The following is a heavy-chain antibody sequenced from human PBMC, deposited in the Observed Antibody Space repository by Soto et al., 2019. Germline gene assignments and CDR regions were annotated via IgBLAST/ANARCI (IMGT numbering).Heavy chain of an antibody. V-gene: IGHV1-2*02. CDR2: INPNSGGT. CDR3: VRGGPVAGPTSSEAYHPFDF. CDR1: GYTFSDHY. Sequence: QVQLVQSGAEVKKPGASVEVSCKTSGYTFSDHYTHWVRQAPGQGLEWMGWINPNSGGTGYAAKFQGRVTMTRDTSISTAYMELNRLNSDDTAVYYCVRGGPVAGPTSSEAYHPFDFWGQGTLVTVSS. D-gene: IGHD6-19*01. J-gene: IGHJ4*02.